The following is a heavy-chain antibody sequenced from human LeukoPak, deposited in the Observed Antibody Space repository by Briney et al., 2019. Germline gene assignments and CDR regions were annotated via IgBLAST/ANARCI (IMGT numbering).Heavy chain of an antibody. V-gene: IGHV3-23*01. J-gene: IGHJ4*02. CDR1: GFTFSSNA. CDR3: AKDAAAPGSGGDFFDY. CDR2: ITGDTGST. Sequence: GGSLRLSCAASGFTFSSNAMTWVRQAPGKGLGWVSVITGDTGSTYYADSVRGRFTISRDNSRNTLSLQMNSLRAADTAVYYCAKDAAAPGSGGDFFDYWGQGTLVTVSS. D-gene: IGHD3-10*01.